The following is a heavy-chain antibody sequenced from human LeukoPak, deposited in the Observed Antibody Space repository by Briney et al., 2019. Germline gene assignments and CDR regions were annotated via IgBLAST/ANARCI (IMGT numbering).Heavy chain of an antibody. D-gene: IGHD2-8*02. Sequence: TSETLSLTCTVSGGSISSYYWSWIRQPPGKGLEWIGYIYYSGSTNYNPSLKSRVTISVETSKNQFSLKLSSVTAADTAVYYCARAGGGVRSPYYFDYWGQGTLVTVSS. CDR1: GGSISSYY. J-gene: IGHJ4*02. V-gene: IGHV4-59*01. CDR3: ARAGGGVRSPYYFDY. CDR2: IYYSGST.